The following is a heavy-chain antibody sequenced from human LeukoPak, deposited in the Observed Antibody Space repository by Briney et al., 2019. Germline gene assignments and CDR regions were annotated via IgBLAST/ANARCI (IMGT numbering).Heavy chain of an antibody. CDR3: ARVIGTSIPPRGWFDP. D-gene: IGHD2-21*01. CDR2: INHSGST. J-gene: IGHJ5*02. Sequence: SQTLSLTCTVSGGSISSGDYYWSWIRQPPGKRLEWIGEINHSGSTNYNPSLKSRVTISVDTSKNQFSLKLSSVTAADTAVYYCARVIGTSIPPRGWFDPWGQGTLVTVSS. CDR1: GGSISSGDYY. V-gene: IGHV4-30-4*01.